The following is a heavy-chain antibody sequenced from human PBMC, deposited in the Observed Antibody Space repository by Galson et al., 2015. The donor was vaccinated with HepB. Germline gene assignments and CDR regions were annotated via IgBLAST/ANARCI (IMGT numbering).Heavy chain of an antibody. CDR3: AKDQFSSGGYYFDL. CDR1: GFTFSSYS. Sequence: SLRLSCAASGFTFSSYSMSWVRQAPGEGLEWVSCIYSSGGGTYYADSVRGRFTISRDNSKNTLYLQMNSLRAEDAAVYYCAKDQFSSGGYYFDLWGRGTLVTVSS. D-gene: IGHD5-12*01. J-gene: IGHJ2*01. CDR2: IYSSGGGT. V-gene: IGHV3-23*01.